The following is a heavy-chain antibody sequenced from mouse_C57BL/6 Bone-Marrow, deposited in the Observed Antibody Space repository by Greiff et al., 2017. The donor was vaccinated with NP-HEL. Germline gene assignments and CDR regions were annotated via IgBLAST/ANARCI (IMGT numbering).Heavy chain of an antibody. D-gene: IGHD2-3*01. CDR2: ISSGGSYT. Sequence: DVQLQESGGDLVKPGGSLKLSCAASGFTFSSYGMSWVRQTPDKRLEWVATISSGGSYTYYPDSVKGRFTISRDNAKNTLYLQMSSLKSEDTAMYYCARQDRGGWTSWGQGTSVTVSS. CDR1: GFTFSSYG. V-gene: IGHV5-6*01. CDR3: ARQDRGGWTS. J-gene: IGHJ4*01.